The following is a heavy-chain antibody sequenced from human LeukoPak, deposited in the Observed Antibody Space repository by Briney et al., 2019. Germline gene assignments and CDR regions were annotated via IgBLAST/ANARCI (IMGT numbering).Heavy chain of an antibody. CDR3: ARVGAWELQRVFDY. CDR1: GFRFSDYW. V-gene: IGHV3-7*01. J-gene: IGHJ4*02. D-gene: IGHD1-26*01. Sequence: GGSLRLSCAASGFRFSDYWMTWVRQVPGKGLEWVANIRQGGNEMYYADSVKDRFTISSDNARNSLYLEMNSLRTEDTAVYYCARVGAWELQRVFDYWGQGTLVTVSS. CDR2: IRQGGNEM.